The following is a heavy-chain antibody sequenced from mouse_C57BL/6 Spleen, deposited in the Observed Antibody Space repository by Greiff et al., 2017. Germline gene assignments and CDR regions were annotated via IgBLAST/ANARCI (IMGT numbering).Heavy chain of an antibody. D-gene: IGHD2-4*01. V-gene: IGHV1-52*01. CDR2: IDPSDSET. J-gene: IGHJ2*01. CDR1: GYTFTSYW. CDR3: ARGERLRQRDYFDY. Sequence: QVQLQQPGAELVRPGSSVKLSCKASGYTFTSYWMHWVKQRPRQGLEWIGNIDPSDSETNYNQKFKDKATLTVDKSSSTAYMQLSSLTSEDSAVYYCARGERLRQRDYFDYWGQGTTLTVSS.